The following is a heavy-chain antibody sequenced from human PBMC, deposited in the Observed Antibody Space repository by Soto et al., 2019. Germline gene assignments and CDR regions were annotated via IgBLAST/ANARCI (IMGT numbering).Heavy chain of an antibody. CDR2: IKQDGSEK. CDR1: GFTFSSYW. D-gene: IGHD4-17*01. J-gene: IGHJ4*02. Sequence: GGSLRLSCAASGFTFSSYWMSWVRQAPGKGLEWVANIKQDGSEKYYVDSVKGRFTISRDNAKNSLYLQMNSLRAEDTAVYYCARDSSYLMTTGTTDFWGQGTLVTVSS. CDR3: ARDSSYLMTTGTTDF. V-gene: IGHV3-7*01.